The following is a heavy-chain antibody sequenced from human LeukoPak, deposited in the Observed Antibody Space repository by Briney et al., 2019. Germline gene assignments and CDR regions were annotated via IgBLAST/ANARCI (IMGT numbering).Heavy chain of an antibody. D-gene: IGHD2-15*01. CDR1: GFTFSSYA. Sequence: GRSLRLSCAASGFTFSSYAMHWVRQAPGKGLEWVAVISYDGSNKYYADSVKGRFTISRDNSKNTLFLQMNSLRAGDTALYYCAKDHMWGRGGTFFDYWGQGTLVTVSS. CDR2: ISYDGSNK. V-gene: IGHV3-30-3*01. J-gene: IGHJ4*02. CDR3: AKDHMWGRGGTFFDY.